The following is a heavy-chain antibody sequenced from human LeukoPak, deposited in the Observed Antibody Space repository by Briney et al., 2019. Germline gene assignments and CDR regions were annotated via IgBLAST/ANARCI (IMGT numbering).Heavy chain of an antibody. D-gene: IGHD2-2*01. CDR1: GGSISSYY. J-gene: IGHJ4*02. CDR3: ARHYIQPPHYFDY. V-gene: IGHV4-59*08. Sequence: SETLSLTCTVSGGSISSYYWSWIRQPPGKGLEWIGYIYYSGSTNYNPSLKSRVTVSIDTSKNQFSLKLSAVTAADTAVHYCARHYIQPPHYFDYWGQGTLVTVSS. CDR2: IYYSGST.